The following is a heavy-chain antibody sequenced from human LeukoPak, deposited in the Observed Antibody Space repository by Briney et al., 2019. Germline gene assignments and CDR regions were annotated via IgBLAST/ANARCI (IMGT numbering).Heavy chain of an antibody. CDR3: ARDSRRYGDYWYFDL. Sequence: SETLSLTCTVSGGSISSYYWSWIRQPPGKGLEWIGYIYYSGSTNYNPSLKSRVTISVDTSKNQFSLKLSSVTAADTAVYYCARDSRRYGDYWYFDLWGRGTLVTVSS. CDR2: IYYSGST. V-gene: IGHV4-59*12. CDR1: GGSISSYY. D-gene: IGHD4-17*01. J-gene: IGHJ2*01.